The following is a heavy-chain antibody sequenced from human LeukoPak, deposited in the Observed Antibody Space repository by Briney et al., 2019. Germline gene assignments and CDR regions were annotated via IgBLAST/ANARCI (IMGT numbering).Heavy chain of an antibody. CDR2: INPSGGST. Sequence: ASVKVSCKASGYTFTSYYMHWVRQAPGQGLEWMGIINPSGGSTSYAQKFQGRVTMTRDTSTSTVYMELSSLRSEDTAVHYCARSGVGATLDYWGQGTLVTVSS. V-gene: IGHV1-46*01. CDR3: ARSGVGATLDY. D-gene: IGHD1-26*01. CDR1: GYTFTSYY. J-gene: IGHJ4*02.